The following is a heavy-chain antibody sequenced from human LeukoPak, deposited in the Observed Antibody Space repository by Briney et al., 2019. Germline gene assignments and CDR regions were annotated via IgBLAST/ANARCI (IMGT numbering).Heavy chain of an antibody. D-gene: IGHD3-10*01. CDR1: GFTFSSYE. J-gene: IGHJ4*02. Sequence: GGSLRLSCAASGFTFSSYEMNWVRQAPGKGLEWVSYISSSGSTIYYADSVKGRFTISRDNAKNSLYLQMNSLRAEDTAVYYCARDRHYGSGSFDYWGQGSLVTVSS. CDR2: ISSSGSTI. V-gene: IGHV3-48*03. CDR3: ARDRHYGSGSFDY.